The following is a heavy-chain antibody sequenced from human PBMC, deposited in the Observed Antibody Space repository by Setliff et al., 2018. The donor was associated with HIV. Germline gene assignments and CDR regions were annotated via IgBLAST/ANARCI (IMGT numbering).Heavy chain of an antibody. CDR1: GYSITNDNW. J-gene: IGHJ3*02. CDR2: LYYNGNAY. CDR3: AREVDVVTTSDAFDI. Sequence: SETLSLTCAVSGYSITNDNWWGWIRQPPGKGLEWVGYLYYNGNAYYYNPSLKSRTTISLDTSMNQFSLKLTSVTAADTAVYYCAREVDVVTTSDAFDIWGQGTMVTVS. V-gene: IGHV4-28*03. D-gene: IGHD2-21*02.